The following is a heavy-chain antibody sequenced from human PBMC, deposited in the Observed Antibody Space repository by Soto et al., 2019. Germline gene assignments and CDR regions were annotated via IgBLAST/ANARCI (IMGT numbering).Heavy chain of an antibody. CDR1: GFTFSSYA. Sequence: GGSLILSYAASGFTFSSYAMSWVRQAPGKGLEWVSAISGSGGSTYYADSVKGRFTISRDNSKNTLYLQMNSLRAEDTAVYYCAKPGIAAAYYYWGQGTLVTVSS. D-gene: IGHD6-13*01. CDR3: AKPGIAAAYYY. J-gene: IGHJ4*02. V-gene: IGHV3-23*01. CDR2: ISGSGGST.